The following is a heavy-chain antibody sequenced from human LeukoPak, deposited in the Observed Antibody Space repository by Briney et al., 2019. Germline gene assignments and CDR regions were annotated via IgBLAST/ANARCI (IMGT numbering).Heavy chain of an antibody. Sequence: ASVKVSCKASGYTFTSYGISWVRPAPGQGPEWMGWISAYNGNTNYAQKLQGRVTMTTDTSTSTAYMELRSLISDDTAIYYCARMEKVRGITHFDYWGQGILVTVSS. V-gene: IGHV1-18*01. D-gene: IGHD3-10*01. J-gene: IGHJ4*02. CDR3: ARMEKVRGITHFDY. CDR2: ISAYNGNT. CDR1: GYTFTSYG.